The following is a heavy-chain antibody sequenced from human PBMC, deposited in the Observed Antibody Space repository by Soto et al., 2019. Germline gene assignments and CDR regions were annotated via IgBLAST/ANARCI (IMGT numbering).Heavy chain of an antibody. D-gene: IGHD2-2*01. V-gene: IGHV3-30*18. CDR1: GFSFNKYG. Sequence: VGSLRLSCAASGFSFNKYGMHWVRQAPGKGLEWVAYVSSDGSNQYYADSVKGRFTISRDNSKSTLFLQLDSLRVDDTAVYYCAKDRVIQLLPIWPDPWGQGTLVTVSS. CDR3: AKDRVIQLLPIWPDP. J-gene: IGHJ5*02. CDR2: VSSDGSNQ.